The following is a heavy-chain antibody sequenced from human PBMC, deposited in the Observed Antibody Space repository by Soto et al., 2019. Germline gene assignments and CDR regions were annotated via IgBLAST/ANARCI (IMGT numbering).Heavy chain of an antibody. D-gene: IGHD2-2*01. V-gene: IGHV3-30*18. CDR1: GFSFNKYG. Sequence: VGSLRLSCAASGFSFNKYGMHWVRQAPGKGLEWVAYVSSDGSNQYYADSVKGRFTISRDNSKSTLFLQLDSLRVDDTAVYYCAKDRVIQLLPIWPDPWGQGTLVTVSS. CDR3: AKDRVIQLLPIWPDP. J-gene: IGHJ5*02. CDR2: VSSDGSNQ.